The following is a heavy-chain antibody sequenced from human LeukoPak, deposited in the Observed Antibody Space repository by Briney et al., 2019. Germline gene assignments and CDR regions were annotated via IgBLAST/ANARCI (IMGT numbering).Heavy chain of an antibody. CDR3: ARNQLTNYGSGSYHFDY. Sequence: ASVNVSCKASGGTFIDYAISWVRQAPGQGLEWMGGIIPIFGAANFSQKFQGRVTSTADESTGTVYMELSSLTSEDTAVYYCARNQLTNYGSGSYHFDYWGQGTLVTVSS. J-gene: IGHJ4*02. V-gene: IGHV1-69*13. D-gene: IGHD3-10*01. CDR2: IIPIFGAA. CDR1: GGTFIDYA.